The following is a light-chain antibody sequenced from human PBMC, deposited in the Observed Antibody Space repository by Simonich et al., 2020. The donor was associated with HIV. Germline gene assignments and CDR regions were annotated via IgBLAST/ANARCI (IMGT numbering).Light chain of an antibody. J-gene: IGLJ3*02. Sequence: QSALTQPASVSGSPGPSITISCTGTSSDVGDYNYVSWYQQHPGKTPKLMIYDVSKRPSGGSNRFSGSKSGNTASLTISGLQAEDEADYYCSSYTSSSTWVFGGGTKLTVL. CDR1: SSDVGDYNY. CDR3: SSYTSSSTWV. V-gene: IGLV2-14*01. CDR2: DVS.